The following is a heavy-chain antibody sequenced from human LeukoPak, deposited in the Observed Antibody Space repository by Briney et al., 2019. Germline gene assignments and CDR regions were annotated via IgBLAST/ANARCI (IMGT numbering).Heavy chain of an antibody. D-gene: IGHD3-10*01. V-gene: IGHV3-23*01. CDR2: PSGSGGST. CDR1: GFTCSSYA. J-gene: IGHJ4*02. CDR3: AKVGTMVRGVIIIVQGYFDY. Sequence: PGGSLRLSCAASGFTCSSYAMSWVRQAPGKGLEWVSAPSGSGGSTYYADSVKGRITISRDNSKNTLYLQINSLRAEDTAVYYCAKVGTMVRGVIIIVQGYFDYWGQGTLVTVSS.